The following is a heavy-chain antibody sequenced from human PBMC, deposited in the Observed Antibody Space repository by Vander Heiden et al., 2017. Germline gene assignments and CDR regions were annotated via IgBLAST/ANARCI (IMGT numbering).Heavy chain of an antibody. CDR3: ARSYPPSYYGSGSYWYYFDY. Sequence: QVQLVQSGAEVKKPGASVKVSCKASGYPFTSYAMHGGRQAPGQRLEWMGWINAGNTNTKYSQNFQGRVTITSDTSASTAYMELSSLRSEDTAVYYCARSYPPSYYGSGSYWYYFDYWGQGTLVTVSS. D-gene: IGHD3-10*01. CDR1: GYPFTSYA. V-gene: IGHV1-3*01. J-gene: IGHJ4*02. CDR2: INAGNTNT.